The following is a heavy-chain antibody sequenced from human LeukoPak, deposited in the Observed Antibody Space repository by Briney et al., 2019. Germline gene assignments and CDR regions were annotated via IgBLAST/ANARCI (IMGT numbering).Heavy chain of an antibody. Sequence: GGSLRLSCAASAFTFSSYGMHWVRQAPGKGLEWVAFIRYDGSNKYYADSVKGRFTISRDNSKNTLSLQMSSLRAEDTAVYYCAKDTQQWLSDAFDIWGQGTMVTVSS. D-gene: IGHD6-19*01. V-gene: IGHV3-30*02. J-gene: IGHJ3*02. CDR2: IRYDGSNK. CDR1: AFTFSSYG. CDR3: AKDTQQWLSDAFDI.